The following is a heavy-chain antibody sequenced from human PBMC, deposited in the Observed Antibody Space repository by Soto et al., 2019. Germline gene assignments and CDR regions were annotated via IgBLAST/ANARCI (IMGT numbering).Heavy chain of an antibody. CDR3: AREGYCTNGVCFGLYYYYYMDV. J-gene: IGHJ6*03. V-gene: IGHV1-3*01. CDR1: GYTLTSYA. D-gene: IGHD2-8*01. Sequence: ASVKVSCKASGYTLTSYAMHWARQAPGQRLEWMGWINAGNGNTKYSQKFQGRVTITRDTSASTAYMELSSLRSEDTAVYYCAREGYCTNGVCFGLYYYYYMDVWGKGTTVTVSS. CDR2: INAGNGNT.